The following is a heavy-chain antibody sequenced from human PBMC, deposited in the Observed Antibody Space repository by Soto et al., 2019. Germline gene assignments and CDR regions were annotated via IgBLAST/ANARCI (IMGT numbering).Heavy chain of an antibody. V-gene: IGHV3-7*01. J-gene: IGHJ6*02. Sequence: GGSLRLSCAASGLPFSSFWMTWVRQAPGTGLEWVANIKADGSEKHYVDSVRGRFTISRDNSKNSLYLQMNSLRTEDTVLYYCAKESSITIFGVVTTPLGYYGMDVWGQGTTVTVTS. CDR1: GLPFSSFW. CDR2: IKADGSEK. CDR3: AKESSITIFGVVTTPLGYYGMDV. D-gene: IGHD3-3*01.